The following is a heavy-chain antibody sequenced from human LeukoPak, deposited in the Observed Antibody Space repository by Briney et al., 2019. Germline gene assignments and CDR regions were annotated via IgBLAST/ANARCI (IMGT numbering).Heavy chain of an antibody. CDR2: IYSGGST. CDR1: GFTVSSNY. V-gene: IGHV3-53*04. Sequence: PGGSLRLSCAASGFTVSSNYMSWVRQAPGKGLEWVSVIYSGGSTYYADSVKGRFTISRHNSKNTLYLQMNSLRAEDTAVYYCARDLYRYSVTSDRPEDYWGQGTLVTVSS. D-gene: IGHD4-17*01. CDR3: ARDLYRYSVTSDRPEDY. J-gene: IGHJ4*02.